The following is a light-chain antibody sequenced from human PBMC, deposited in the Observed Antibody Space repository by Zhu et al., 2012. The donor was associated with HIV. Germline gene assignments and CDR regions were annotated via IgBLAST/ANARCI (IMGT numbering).Light chain of an antibody. CDR3: HQYKNYADYI. J-gene: IGKJ2*01. V-gene: IGKV1-5*03. CDR1: QSIGRW. Sequence: DIQMTQSPSTLSASVGDTVTITCRASQSIGRWLAWYQQKPGKAPKFLIFEASRLESGAPSRFSGSGSETEFTLTISSLQPDDFATYYCHQYKNYADYIFGQGTKLEIK. CDR2: EAS.